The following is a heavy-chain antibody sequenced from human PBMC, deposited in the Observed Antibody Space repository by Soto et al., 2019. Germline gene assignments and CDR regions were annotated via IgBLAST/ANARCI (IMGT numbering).Heavy chain of an antibody. D-gene: IGHD6-13*01. V-gene: IGHV5-51*01. Sequence: GESLKISCKDSGYSFTTYWIAWVRQMPGKGLEWMGIIYPGDSDARYSPSFQGQVTISADKSISTAYLQWSSLKASDTAMYYCARQGPSSSVDYWGQGTLVTVSS. CDR3: ARQGPSSSVDY. CDR2: IYPGDSDA. CDR1: GYSFTTYW. J-gene: IGHJ4*02.